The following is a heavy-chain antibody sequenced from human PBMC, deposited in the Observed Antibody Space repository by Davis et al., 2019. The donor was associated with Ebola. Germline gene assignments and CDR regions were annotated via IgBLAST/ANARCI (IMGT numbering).Heavy chain of an antibody. V-gene: IGHV3-11*01. D-gene: IGHD2-15*01. CDR1: GFTFSDYY. CDR3: ARVQPLRELLYRYYFDY. Sequence: GESLKISCAASGFTFSDYYMSWIRQAPGTGLEWVSYISSSGSTIYYADSVKGRFTISRDNAKNSLYLQMNSLRAEDTAVYYCARVQPLRELLYRYYFDYWGQGTLVTVSS. J-gene: IGHJ4*02. CDR2: ISSSGSTI.